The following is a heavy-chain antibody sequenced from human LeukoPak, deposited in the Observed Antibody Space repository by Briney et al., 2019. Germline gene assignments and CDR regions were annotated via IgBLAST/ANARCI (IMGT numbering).Heavy chain of an antibody. D-gene: IGHD1-7*01. J-gene: IGHJ4*02. CDR2: ISSSGGST. CDR3: AKDLGWNYRTN. V-gene: IGHV3-23*01. Sequence: GGSLRLSCASSGFTFSSYAMSWVRQAPGEGLEWVSAISSSGGSTYYADSVKGRFTISRDNSKNTLYLQMNSLRAEDTAVYYCAKDLGWNYRTNWGQGTLVTVSS. CDR1: GFTFSSYA.